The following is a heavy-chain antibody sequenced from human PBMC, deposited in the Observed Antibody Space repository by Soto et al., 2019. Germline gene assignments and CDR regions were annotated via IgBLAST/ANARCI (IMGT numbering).Heavy chain of an antibody. J-gene: IGHJ5*02. CDR2: IIPIFGTA. Sequence: PVKVSCKASGGTFSSYAISWVRQAPGQGLEWMGGIIPIFGTADYAQKFQGRVTITADKSTSTAYMELSSLRSEDTAVYYCARHNLPERLFDHWFGRWGQGTLVTVSS. V-gene: IGHV1-69*06. D-gene: IGHD1-1*01. CDR1: GGTFSSYA. CDR3: ARHNLPERLFDHWFGR.